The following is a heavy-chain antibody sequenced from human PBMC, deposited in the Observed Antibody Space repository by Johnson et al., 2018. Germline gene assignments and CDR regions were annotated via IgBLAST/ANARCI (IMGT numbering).Heavy chain of an antibody. CDR1: GFTFSSYV. V-gene: IGHV3-30*03. CDR3: ARAETYFQH. J-gene: IGHJ1*01. Sequence: QVQLVQSGGGVVQPGRSLRLSCAASGFTFSSYVMHWVRQVPGKGLEWVEVISYDVSNKYYADSVKGRFTISRDNSKNTLYLQMNSLRDEDTAVYYCARAETYFQHWGQGTLVTVSS. CDR2: ISYDVSNK.